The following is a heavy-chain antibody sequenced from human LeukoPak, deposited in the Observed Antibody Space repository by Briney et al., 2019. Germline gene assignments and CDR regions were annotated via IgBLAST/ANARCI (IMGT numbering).Heavy chain of an antibody. D-gene: IGHD2-15*01. CDR1: GFTFSRYW. CDR3: ARTAYSDEGMDV. CDR2: IKGDGTVK. J-gene: IGHJ6*04. V-gene: IGHV3-7*01. Sequence: GGSLRLSCAASGFTFSRYWMTWVRQAPGKGLEWVANIKGDGTVKKYADSVKGRFTIFRDNAKNSMYLQMNSLRAEETAVYFCARTAYSDEGMDVWGKGTTVTVSP.